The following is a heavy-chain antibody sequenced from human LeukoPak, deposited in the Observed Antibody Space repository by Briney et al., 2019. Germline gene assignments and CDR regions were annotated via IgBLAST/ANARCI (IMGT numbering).Heavy chain of an antibody. Sequence: GGSLRLSCAASGFTFNSYAMSWVRQAPWERLQWVSGISDSGGNTYYADSVRGRFTISRDNSKNTLYLQMNSLRAEDTAVYYCTRHRSSWLIDYWGQGTLVTVSS. CDR3: TRHRSSWLIDY. CDR1: GFTFNSYA. CDR2: ISDSGGNT. D-gene: IGHD6-6*01. V-gene: IGHV3-23*01. J-gene: IGHJ4*02.